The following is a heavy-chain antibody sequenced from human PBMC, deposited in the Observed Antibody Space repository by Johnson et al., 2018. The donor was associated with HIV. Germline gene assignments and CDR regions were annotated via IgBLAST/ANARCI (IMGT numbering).Heavy chain of an antibody. Sequence: VQLVESGGGVVQPGRSLRLSCAASGFTFSSSWMHWVCQAPEKGLEWVADIKCDGSEKYYVDSVKGRLTISRDNAKNSLYLQVNSLRPEDTAVYYCSSPWYYDMYAFDICGQGTLVTVSS. CDR3: SSPWYYDMYAFDI. J-gene: IGHJ3*02. CDR2: IKCDGSEK. V-gene: IGHV3-52*01. D-gene: IGHD3-22*01. CDR1: GFTFSSSW.